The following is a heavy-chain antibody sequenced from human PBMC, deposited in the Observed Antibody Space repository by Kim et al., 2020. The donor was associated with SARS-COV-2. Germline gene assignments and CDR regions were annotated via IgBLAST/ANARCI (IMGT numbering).Heavy chain of an antibody. Sequence: GGSLRLSCAASGFTFSSYWMSWVRQAPGKGLEWVANIKQDGSEKYYVDSVKGRFTISRDNAKNSLYLQMNSLRAEDTAVYYCARDHRSYLHPRPYYGMDVWGQGTTVTVSS. V-gene: IGHV3-7*03. CDR1: GFTFSSYW. CDR2: IKQDGSEK. CDR3: ARDHRSYLHPRPYYGMDV. D-gene: IGHD6-6*01. J-gene: IGHJ6*02.